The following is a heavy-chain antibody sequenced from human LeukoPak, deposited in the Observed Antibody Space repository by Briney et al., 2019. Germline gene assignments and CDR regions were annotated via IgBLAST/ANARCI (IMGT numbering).Heavy chain of an antibody. V-gene: IGHV5-10-1*01. CDR2: IDPSDSST. Sequence: MGRIDPSDSSTNYSPSFQGHVTISADKSISTAYLQWRSLKASDTAMYYCARGDDYGGAFDIWGQGTMVTVSS. CDR3: ARGDDYGGAFDI. D-gene: IGHD4-23*01. J-gene: IGHJ3*02.